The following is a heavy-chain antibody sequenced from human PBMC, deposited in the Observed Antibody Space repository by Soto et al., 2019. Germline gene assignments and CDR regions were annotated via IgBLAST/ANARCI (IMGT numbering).Heavy chain of an antibody. CDR3: ALQDIVVVPAAMRPIDY. CDR2: ISYDGSNK. Sequence: QVQLVESGGGVVQPGRSLRLSCAASGFTFSSYGMHWVRQAPGKGLEWVAVISYDGSNKYYADSVKGRFTISRDNSKNTLYLQMNSLRAEDTGVYYCALQDIVVVPAAMRPIDYWGQGTLVTVSS. J-gene: IGHJ4*02. D-gene: IGHD2-2*01. V-gene: IGHV3-30*03. CDR1: GFTFSSYG.